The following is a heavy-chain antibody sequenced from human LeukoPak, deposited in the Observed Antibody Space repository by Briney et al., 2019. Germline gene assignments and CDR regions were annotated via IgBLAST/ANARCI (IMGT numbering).Heavy chain of an antibody. Sequence: SETLSLTCAVYGGSFSGYYWSWIRQPPGKGLEWIGEINHSGSTNYNPSLKSRVTISVETSKNQFSLKLSSVTAADTAVYYCAKKKLYCSSTSCYVAFDYWGQGTLVTVSS. J-gene: IGHJ4*02. V-gene: IGHV4-34*01. CDR1: GGSFSGYY. CDR3: AKKKLYCSSTSCYVAFDY. D-gene: IGHD2-2*01. CDR2: INHSGST.